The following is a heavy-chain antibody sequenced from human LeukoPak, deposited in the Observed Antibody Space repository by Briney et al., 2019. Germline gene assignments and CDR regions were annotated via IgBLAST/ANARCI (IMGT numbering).Heavy chain of an antibody. CDR1: GFTFSING. CDR2: ISGSGGST. CDR3: TRDPRRLDY. Sequence: GGSLRLSCAASGFTFSINGMSWVRQAPGKGLEWVSDISGSGGSTYYADSVKGRFTISRDNSKNSLYLQMNSLRAEDTAVYYCTRDPRRLDYWGQGTPVTVSS. J-gene: IGHJ4*02. V-gene: IGHV3-23*01.